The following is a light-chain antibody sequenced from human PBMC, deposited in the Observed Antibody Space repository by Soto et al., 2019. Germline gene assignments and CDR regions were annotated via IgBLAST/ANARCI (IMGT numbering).Light chain of an antibody. CDR2: KAS. CDR1: QSISSW. CDR3: QQYNSYPPLT. J-gene: IGKJ4*01. V-gene: IGKV1-5*03. Sequence: DIQMTQSPSTLSASVGDRVTITGRASQSISSWSSWYQQKPGKAPKLLIYKASSLESGVPSRFSGSGSGTEFTLTISSLQPDHFATYYCQQYNSYPPLTFGGGTKVEIK.